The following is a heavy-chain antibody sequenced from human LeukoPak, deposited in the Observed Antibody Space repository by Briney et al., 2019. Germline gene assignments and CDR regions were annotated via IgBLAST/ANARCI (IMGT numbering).Heavy chain of an antibody. CDR1: GFTVSSNH. CDR3: AKDALRYGDYVPNYFDY. J-gene: IGHJ4*02. D-gene: IGHD4-17*01. V-gene: IGHV3-66*01. CDR2: IYSGGST. Sequence: PGGSLGLSCAASGFTVSSNHMSWVRQAPGKGLEWISFIYSGGSTYYADSVKGRFTISRDNSKNMLYLQMNSLRAEDTAVYYCAKDALRYGDYVPNYFDYWGQGTLVTVSS.